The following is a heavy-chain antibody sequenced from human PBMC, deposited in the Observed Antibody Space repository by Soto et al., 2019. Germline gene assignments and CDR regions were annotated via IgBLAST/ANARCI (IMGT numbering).Heavy chain of an antibody. CDR3: ARHMFAVAGLNWFDP. V-gene: IGHV4-39*01. D-gene: IGHD6-19*01. Sequence: SETLSLTCTVSGGSISSSSYYWGWIRQPPGKGLEWIGSIYYSGSTYYNPSLKSRVTISVDTSKNQFSLKLSSVTAADTAVYYCARHMFAVAGLNWFDPWGQGSLVTVSS. J-gene: IGHJ5*02. CDR2: IYYSGST. CDR1: GGSISSSSYY.